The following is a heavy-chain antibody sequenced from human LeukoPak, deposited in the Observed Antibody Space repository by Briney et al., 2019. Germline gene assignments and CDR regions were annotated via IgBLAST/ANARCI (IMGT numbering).Heavy chain of an antibody. CDR1: GGSISSYY. V-gene: IGHV4-59*08. Sequence: SETLSLTCTVSGGSISSYYWSWLRQPPGKGLEWIGYIFHTGHSNHNPSLKGRVTISVDTSKNQFSLNLNSVTAADTAMYYCARHPFSDGFDLWGQGTMVTVSS. CDR2: IFHTGHS. J-gene: IGHJ3*01. CDR3: ARHPFSDGFDL.